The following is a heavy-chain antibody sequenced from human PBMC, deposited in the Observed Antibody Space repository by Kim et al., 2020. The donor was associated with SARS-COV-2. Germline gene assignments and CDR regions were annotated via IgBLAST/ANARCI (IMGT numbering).Heavy chain of an antibody. CDR2: FDPEDGET. J-gene: IGHJ5*02. D-gene: IGHD3-10*01. V-gene: IGHV1-24*01. CDR3: ATARVTMVRGGNWFDP. CDR1: GYTLTELS. Sequence: ASVKVSCKVSGYTLTELSMHWVRQAPGKGLEWMGGFDPEDGETIYAQKFQGRVTMTEDTSTDTAYMELSSLRSEDTAVYYCATARVTMVRGGNWFDPWGQGTLVTVSS.